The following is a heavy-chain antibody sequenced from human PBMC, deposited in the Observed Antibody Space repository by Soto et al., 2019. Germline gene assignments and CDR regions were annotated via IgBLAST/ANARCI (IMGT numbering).Heavy chain of an antibody. J-gene: IGHJ6*02. D-gene: IGHD5-18*01. CDR1: GFTFSSYW. V-gene: IGHV3-23*01. Sequence: GGSLRLSCAASGFTFSSYWMSWVRQAPGKGLEWVSAISGSGGSTYYADSVKGRFTISRDNSKNTLYLQMNSLRAEDTAVYYCAKDPGVDTAMVTTYYYYGMDVWGQGTTITVSS. CDR2: ISGSGGST. CDR3: AKDPGVDTAMVTTYYYYGMDV.